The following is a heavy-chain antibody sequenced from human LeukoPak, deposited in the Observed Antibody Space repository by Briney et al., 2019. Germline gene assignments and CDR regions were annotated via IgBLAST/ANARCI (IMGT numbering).Heavy chain of an antibody. CDR2: FSGSGGST. V-gene: IGHV3-23*01. CDR3: ARSGLNRFDY. J-gene: IGHJ4*01. Sequence: GGSLRLSCAASGFTFSTFAMSWVRQAPGKGLEWVSTFSGSGGSTYYADSVKGRFSISRDNSKNTLYLQMNSLRAEDTAAYYCARSGLNRFDYWGQEPWSPSPQ. CDR1: GFTFSTFA. D-gene: IGHD2-15*01.